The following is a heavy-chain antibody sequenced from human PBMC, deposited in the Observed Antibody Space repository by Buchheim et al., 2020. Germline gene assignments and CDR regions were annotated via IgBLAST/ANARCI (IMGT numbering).Heavy chain of an antibody. Sequence: QVQLVESGGGVVQPGRSLTLSCATSTFFNNYAMHWVRQAPGKGLEWVAVVSNDGRDKHHADSVKGRFLISRDNSRNTIFLQMNSLRTEDTAVYYCARDTSVSANYYFDYWGLGTL. CDR3: ARDTSVSANYYFDY. CDR1: TFFNNYA. J-gene: IGHJ4*02. D-gene: IGHD5/OR15-5a*01. V-gene: IGHV3-30*04. CDR2: VSNDGRDK.